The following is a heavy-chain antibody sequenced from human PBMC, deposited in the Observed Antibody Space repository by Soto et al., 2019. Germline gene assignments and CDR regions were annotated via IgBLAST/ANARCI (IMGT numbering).Heavy chain of an antibody. J-gene: IGHJ4*02. CDR3: ARDHRNSSGWLPSDY. CDR1: GYTFTGYY. D-gene: IGHD6-19*01. V-gene: IGHV1-2*04. CDR2: INPNSGGT. Sequence: ASVKVSCKASGYTFTGYYMYWVRQAPGQGLEWMGWINPNSGGTNYAQKFQGWVTMTRDTSISTAYMELSRLRSDDTAVYYCARDHRNSSGWLPSDYWGQGTLVTVSS.